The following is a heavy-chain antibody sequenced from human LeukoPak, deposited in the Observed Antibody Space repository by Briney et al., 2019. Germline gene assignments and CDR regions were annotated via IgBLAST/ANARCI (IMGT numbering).Heavy chain of an antibody. Sequence: ASLKVSCKASGNTFTSYYMNWVRQAPGQGLEWMGWINPNSGGTNYAQKFQGRVTMTRDTSISTAYMELSRLRSDDTAVYYCARARGDYDDWFDPWGQGTLVTVSS. CDR1: GNTFTSYY. D-gene: IGHD4-17*01. CDR3: ARARGDYDDWFDP. CDR2: INPNSGGT. V-gene: IGHV1-2*02. J-gene: IGHJ5*02.